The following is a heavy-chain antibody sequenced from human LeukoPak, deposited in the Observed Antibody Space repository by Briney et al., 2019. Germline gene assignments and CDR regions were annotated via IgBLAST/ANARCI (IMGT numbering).Heavy chain of an antibody. V-gene: IGHV1-8*03. CDR3: ARVYYDFWSGYSFDY. D-gene: IGHD3-3*01. Sequence: ASVKVSCKASGYTFTSYDINWVRQATGQGLEWMGWMNPNSGNTGYAQKFQGRVTITRNTSKSTAYMALSSMRAEDTAVYYCARVYYDFWSGYSFDYWGQGTLVTVSS. CDR1: GYTFTSYD. J-gene: IGHJ4*02. CDR2: MNPNSGNT.